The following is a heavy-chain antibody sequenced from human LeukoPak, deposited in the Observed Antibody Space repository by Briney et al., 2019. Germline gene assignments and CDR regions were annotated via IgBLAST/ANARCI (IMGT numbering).Heavy chain of an antibody. CDR1: AFTFRTYG. D-gene: IGHD6-13*01. Sequence: PGGSLRLSCATSAFTFRTYGMHWVRQAPGRGLEWVSVIYSGGSTYYAESVKGRFTISRDNSKNTLYLQMNSLRAEDTAVYYCVRDRIAGDAFDIWGQGTMVTVSS. V-gene: IGHV3-53*01. J-gene: IGHJ3*02. CDR2: IYSGGST. CDR3: VRDRIAGDAFDI.